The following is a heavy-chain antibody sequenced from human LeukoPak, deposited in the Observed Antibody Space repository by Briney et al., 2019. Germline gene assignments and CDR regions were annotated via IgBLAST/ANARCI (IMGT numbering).Heavy chain of an antibody. Sequence: GGSLRLSCAASGFTFSSYAMSWVRQAPGKGLEWVSAISGSGDSTYYGDSVKGRFTISRDNSKNTLYLQMNSLRAEDTAVYYCAKTRPLDSSSWSHGDYWGQGTLVTISS. CDR2: ISGSGDST. J-gene: IGHJ4*02. CDR3: AKTRPLDSSSWSHGDY. D-gene: IGHD6-13*01. V-gene: IGHV3-23*01. CDR1: GFTFSSYA.